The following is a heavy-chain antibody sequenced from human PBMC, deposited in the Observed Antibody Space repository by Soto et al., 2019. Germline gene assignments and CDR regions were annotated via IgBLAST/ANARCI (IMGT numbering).Heavy chain of an antibody. CDR1: GGSITSNFFY. CDR3: GKVLIGATRHTDVDS. CDR2: IYRDGST. J-gene: IGHJ4*02. Sequence: SETLSLTCTVSGGSITSNFFYWAWIRRPPGKGLEWIGSIYRDGSTYYSPSLKSRVTISLDTSNNRFSLKLSSVTAADTAVYFCGKVLIGATRHTDVDSWGQGTLVTVSS. V-gene: IGHV4-39*02. D-gene: IGHD2-15*01.